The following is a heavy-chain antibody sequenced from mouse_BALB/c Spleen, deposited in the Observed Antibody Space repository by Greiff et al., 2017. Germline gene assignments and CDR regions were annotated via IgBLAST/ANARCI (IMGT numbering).Heavy chain of an antibody. Sequence: QVQLQQSGAELVRPGSSVKISCTASGYAFSSYWMNWVEQRPGQGLEWIGAIYPGDGDTRYTQKFKGKATLTADKSSSTAYMQLSSLASEDSAVYYGARYHYWGQGTTLTVSS. CDR3: ARYHY. J-gene: IGHJ2*01. CDR1: GYAFSSYW. V-gene: IGHV1-87*01. D-gene: IGHD2-3*01. CDR2: IYPGDGDT.